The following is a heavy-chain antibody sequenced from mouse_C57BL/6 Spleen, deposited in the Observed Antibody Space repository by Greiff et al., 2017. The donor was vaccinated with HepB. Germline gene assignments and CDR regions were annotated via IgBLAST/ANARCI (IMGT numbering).Heavy chain of an antibody. V-gene: IGHV1-80*01. Sequence: QVQLQQSGAELVKPGASVKISCKASGYAFSSYWMNWVKQRPGKGLEWIGQIYPGDGDTNYNGKFKGKATLTADISSSTADMQLSSLTSEDSAVFFCAREGGLRNYFDYWGQGTTLTVSS. D-gene: IGHD2-2*01. CDR3: AREGGLRNYFDY. CDR2: IYPGDGDT. CDR1: GYAFSSYW. J-gene: IGHJ2*01.